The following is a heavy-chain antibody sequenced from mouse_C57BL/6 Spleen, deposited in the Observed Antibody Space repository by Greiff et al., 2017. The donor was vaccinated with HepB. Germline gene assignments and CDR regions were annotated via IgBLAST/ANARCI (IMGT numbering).Heavy chain of an antibody. V-gene: IGHV5-6*02. CDR3: ARHDADY. D-gene: IGHD2-3*01. J-gene: IGHJ4*01. CDR2: ISSGGSYT. CDR1: GFTFSSYG. Sequence: VKLVESGGDLVKPGGSLKLSCAASGFTFSSYGMSWVRQTPDKRLEWVATISSGGSYTYYPDSVKGRFTISRDNAKNTLYLQMSSLKSEDTAMYYCARHDADYCGQGTSVTVSS.